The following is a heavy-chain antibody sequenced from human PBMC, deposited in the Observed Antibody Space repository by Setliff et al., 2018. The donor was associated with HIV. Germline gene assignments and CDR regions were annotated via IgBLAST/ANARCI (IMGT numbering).Heavy chain of an antibody. D-gene: IGHD6-13*01. CDR1: GFTFPSYV. CDR2: IDDRGSRT. CDR3: ARDTPYSSSWFHWFDP. Sequence: GGSLRLSCAASGFTFPSYVMSWVRQAPGKGLEWVSAIDDRGSRTYYADSVKGRVTVSRDDAKSSLYLQMYSLRAEDTALYYCARDTPYSSSWFHWFDPWGQGTLVTVSS. J-gene: IGHJ5*02. V-gene: IGHV3-23*01.